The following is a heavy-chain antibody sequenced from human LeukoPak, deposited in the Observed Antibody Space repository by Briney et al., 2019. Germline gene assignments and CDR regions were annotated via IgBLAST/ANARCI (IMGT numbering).Heavy chain of an antibody. CDR3: AREDKDYGGAFDI. V-gene: IGHV3-21*01. CDR1: GLSLGTYN. Sequence: PGGSLRLSCAASGLSLGTYNMNWVRQAPGKGLEWVASITYRSDYIYYADSVKGRFTISRDNSKNTLYLQMNSLRAEDTAVYYCAREDKDYGGAFDIWGQGTMVTVSS. CDR2: ITYRSDYI. J-gene: IGHJ3*02. D-gene: IGHD4-17*01.